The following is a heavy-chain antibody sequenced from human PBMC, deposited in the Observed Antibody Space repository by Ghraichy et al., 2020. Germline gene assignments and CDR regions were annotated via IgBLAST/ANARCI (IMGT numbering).Heavy chain of an antibody. CDR3: VAGAPLEK. D-gene: IGHD1-26*01. Sequence: GGSLRLSCAASGFSFSSYWMNWVRQVAGKGLVWVARMYGDEATISYADSVKGRFTISRDNAKNTLYLQMNSLRAEDTAVYYCVAGAPLEKWGQGTLVSVSS. J-gene: IGHJ4*02. CDR2: MYGDEATI. CDR1: GFSFSSYW. V-gene: IGHV3-74*01.